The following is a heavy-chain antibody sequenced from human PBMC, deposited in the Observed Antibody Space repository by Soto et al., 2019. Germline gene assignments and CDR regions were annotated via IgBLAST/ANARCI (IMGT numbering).Heavy chain of an antibody. CDR3: AKDSFPISMIIVGPTLFDY. CDR1: GFTFDDYA. D-gene: IGHD3-22*01. V-gene: IGHV3-9*01. Sequence: PGGSLRLSCAASGFTFDDYAMHWVRQAPGKGLEWVSGISWNSGSIGYADSVKGRFTISRDNAKNSLYLQMNSLRAEDTALYYCAKDSFPISMIIVGPTLFDYWGQGTLVTVSS. CDR2: ISWNSGSI. J-gene: IGHJ4*02.